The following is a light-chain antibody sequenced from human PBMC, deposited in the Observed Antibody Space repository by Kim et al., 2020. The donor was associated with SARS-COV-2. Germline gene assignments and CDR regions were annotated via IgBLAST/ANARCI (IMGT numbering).Light chain of an antibody. V-gene: IGKV3-15*01. J-gene: IGKJ4*01. CDR3: QQYNNWPPLT. Sequence: VPPGERAPLSCRASQSVSSNLAWYQQKPGQAPRLLIYGASTRATGIPARFSGSGSGTEFTLTISSLQSEDFAVYYCQQYNNWPPLTFGGGTKVEI. CDR2: GAS. CDR1: QSVSSN.